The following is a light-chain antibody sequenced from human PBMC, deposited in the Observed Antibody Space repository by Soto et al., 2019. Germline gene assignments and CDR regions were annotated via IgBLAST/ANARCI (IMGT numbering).Light chain of an antibody. Sequence: QSVLTQPPSVSGAPGQRVTISCTGSSSNIGAPYDVFWYQQLPGTAPKLLIYGNTNRPSGVPDRFSASKSGTSASLAITGLQAEDAADYYCQCYDNSLSGVVFGGGTKLTVL. CDR3: QCYDNSLSGVV. CDR2: GNT. V-gene: IGLV1-40*01. CDR1: SSNIGAPYD. J-gene: IGLJ2*01.